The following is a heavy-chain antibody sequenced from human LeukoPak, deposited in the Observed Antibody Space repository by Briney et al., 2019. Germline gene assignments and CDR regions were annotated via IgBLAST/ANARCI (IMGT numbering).Heavy chain of an antibody. CDR3: ARDLLVGYHYSDY. V-gene: IGHV5-51*01. CDR1: GYSFTSYW. Sequence: GESLKISCKGSGYSFTSYWIGWVRQMPGKGLEWIGIIYPADSDTSYSPSFQGQVTISSDKSISTAYLQWSSLKASDTAMHYCARDLLVGYHYSDYWGQGTLVTVSS. D-gene: IGHD6-25*01. J-gene: IGHJ4*02. CDR2: IYPADSDT.